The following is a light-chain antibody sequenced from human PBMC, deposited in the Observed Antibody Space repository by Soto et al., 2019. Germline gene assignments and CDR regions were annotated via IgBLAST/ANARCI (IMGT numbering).Light chain of an antibody. V-gene: IGKV3-20*01. CDR1: QRFGSSN. J-gene: IGKJ1*01. CDR2: STS. CDR3: QQYGSSPWT. Sequence: EIVLTQSPGTLSLSPGERGTLSCRASQRFGSSNLAWYQQKPGQAPRLLIYSTSSRATGIPDRFSGGGSGTDFTLTISRLEPEDFAVYYCQQYGSSPWTFGQGTKVDIK.